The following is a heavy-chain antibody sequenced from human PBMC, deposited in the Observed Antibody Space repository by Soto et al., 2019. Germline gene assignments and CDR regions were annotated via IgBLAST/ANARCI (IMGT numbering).Heavy chain of an antibody. D-gene: IGHD5-12*01. CDR3: ARKDSGYADYMDV. Sequence: QVQLQESGPGLVKLSQTLSLTCTVSGGSISRGGYYWSWIRQHPGKGLEWIGYIYYSGGTYYNPSLKSRVTISVDTSENQFSLRLSSVTAADTAVYYCARKDSGYADYMDVWGKGTTVTVSS. CDR2: IYYSGGT. J-gene: IGHJ6*03. V-gene: IGHV4-31*03. CDR1: GGSISRGGYY.